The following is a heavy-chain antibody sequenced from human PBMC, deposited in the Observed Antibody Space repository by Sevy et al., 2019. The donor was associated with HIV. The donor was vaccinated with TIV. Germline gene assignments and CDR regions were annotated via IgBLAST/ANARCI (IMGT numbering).Heavy chain of an antibody. CDR2: IGGSGGST. Sequence: GGSLRLSCVASGFTFSSYAMSWVRQAPGKGLEWVSAIGGSGGSTYYADSVKGRFTISRDNSKNTLYLQMNSLSAEDTAVYYCAKRPDVGVVIPTGVMGVWGQGTTVTVSS. CDR1: GFTFSSYA. CDR3: AKRPDVGVVIPTGVMGV. D-gene: IGHD3-3*01. V-gene: IGHV3-23*01. J-gene: IGHJ6*02.